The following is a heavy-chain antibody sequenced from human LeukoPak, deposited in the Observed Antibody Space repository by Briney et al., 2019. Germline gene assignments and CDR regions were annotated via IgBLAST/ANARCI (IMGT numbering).Heavy chain of an antibody. D-gene: IGHD6-19*01. Sequence: GASVKVSCKASGYTFTSYGISWVRQAPGQGLEWMGWISAYNGNTNYAQKLQGRVTMTTDTSTSTAYMELRSLRSDDTAVYYCARVGGRGWYRGDFDYWGQGTLVTVSS. CDR2: ISAYNGNT. CDR1: GYTFTSYG. J-gene: IGHJ4*02. V-gene: IGHV1-18*01. CDR3: ARVGGRGWYRGDFDY.